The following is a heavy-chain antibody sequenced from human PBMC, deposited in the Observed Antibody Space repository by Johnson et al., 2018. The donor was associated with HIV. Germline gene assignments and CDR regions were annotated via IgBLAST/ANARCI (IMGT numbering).Heavy chain of an antibody. J-gene: IGHJ3*02. CDR2: ISHDGSNK. CDR3: AKDLGQRVGAPAYYALDI. V-gene: IGHV3-30*04. D-gene: IGHD1-26*01. Sequence: QVQLVESGGGVVQPGRSLRLSCAASGFPFSTYSMHWVRQAPGKGLEWVTVISHDGSNKYYADSVEGRFTISRDNSKNRLYLQMNSLRDKDTAVYYCAKDLGQRVGAPAYYALDIWGQGTVVTVSS. CDR1: GFPFSTYS.